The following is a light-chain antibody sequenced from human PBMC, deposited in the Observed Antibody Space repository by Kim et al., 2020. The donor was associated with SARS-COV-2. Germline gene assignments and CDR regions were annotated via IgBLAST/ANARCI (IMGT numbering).Light chain of an antibody. J-gene: IGLJ1*01. Sequence: QSALTQPPSASGSPGQSVTISCTGTSSDVGGYKFVAWYQQHPGKAPKLIIYEVNKRPSGVPDRFSGSKSDNTASLTVSGLQAEDEADYYCISYTASNNLGIFGTGTKVTVL. V-gene: IGLV2-8*01. CDR3: ISYTASNNLGI. CDR2: EVN. CDR1: SSDVGGYKF.